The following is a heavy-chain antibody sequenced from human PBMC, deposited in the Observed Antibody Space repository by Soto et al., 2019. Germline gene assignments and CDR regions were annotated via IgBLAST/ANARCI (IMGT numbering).Heavy chain of an antibody. CDR2: MNPNSGNT. CDR1: GYTCTSYD. Sequence: QVQLVQSGAEVKKPGASVKVSCKASGYTCTSYDINWVRQATGQGLELMGWMNPNSGNTGYAQKFQGRVTMTRNTSISTAYMELSSLRSEDTAGYYCARGATIRYDFWSGYYTPDYYYGMDDWGQGTTVTVSS. CDR3: ARGATIRYDFWSGYYTPDYYYGMDD. V-gene: IGHV1-8*01. J-gene: IGHJ6*02. D-gene: IGHD3-3*01.